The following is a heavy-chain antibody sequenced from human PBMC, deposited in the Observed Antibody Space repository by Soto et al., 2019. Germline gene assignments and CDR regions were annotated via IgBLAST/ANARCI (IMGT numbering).Heavy chain of an antibody. V-gene: IGHV4-34*01. CDR3: ARGGSSWYRRGYYYYGMDV. CDR1: GGSFSGYY. CDR2: INHSGST. J-gene: IGHJ6*02. D-gene: IGHD6-13*01. Sequence: QVQLQQWGAGLLKPSETLSLTCAVYGGSFSGYYWSWIRQPPGKGLEWIGEINHSGSTNYNPSLKSRVTISVDTSKNQFSLKLSSVTAADTAVYYCARGGSSWYRRGYYYYGMDVWGQGTTVTVSS.